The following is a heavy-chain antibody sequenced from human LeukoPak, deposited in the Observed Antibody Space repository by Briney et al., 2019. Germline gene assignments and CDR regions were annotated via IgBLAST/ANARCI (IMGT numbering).Heavy chain of an antibody. D-gene: IGHD6-13*01. CDR3: ARGTIAAAGYYYFDY. Sequence: GRSLRPSWGASGFTFSSYWMGWARHPPGKGREWVANIKQDGSEKYYVDSVKGRFTISGVNAKNSLYLQMNSLRAEDTAVYYCARGTIAAAGYYYFDYWGQGTQVTVSS. CDR2: IKQDGSEK. CDR1: GFTFSSYW. V-gene: IGHV3-7*04. J-gene: IGHJ4*02.